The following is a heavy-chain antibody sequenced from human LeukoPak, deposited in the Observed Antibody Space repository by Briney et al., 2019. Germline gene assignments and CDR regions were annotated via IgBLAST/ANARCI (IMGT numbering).Heavy chain of an antibody. CDR2: IYYSGST. CDR3: ARGGSVGAFRYYFDY. V-gene: IGHV4-59*01. Sequence: SETLSLTCTVSAGSISSYYWSWIRQPPGKGREWIGYIYYSGSTNYNPSLKSRITISLDTSKNQFSLQLSSVTAADAAVYYCARGGSVGAFRYYFDYWGEGTLVTVSS. D-gene: IGHD3-16*01. CDR1: AGSISSYY. J-gene: IGHJ4*02.